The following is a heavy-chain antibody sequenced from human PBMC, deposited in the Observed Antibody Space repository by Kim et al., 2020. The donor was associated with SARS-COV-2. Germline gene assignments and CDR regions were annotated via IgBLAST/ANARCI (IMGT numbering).Heavy chain of an antibody. J-gene: IGHJ6*02. CDR3: ARDRDLGYYYGMDV. D-gene: IGHD3-10*01. CDR1: GGSISSGGYY. V-gene: IGHV4-31*03. Sequence: SETLSLTCTVSGGSISSGGYYWSWIRQHPGKGLEWIGYIYYSGSTYYNPSPKSRVTISVDTSKNQFSLKLSSVTAADTAVYYCARDRDLGYYYGMDVWGQGTTVTVSS. CDR2: IYYSGST.